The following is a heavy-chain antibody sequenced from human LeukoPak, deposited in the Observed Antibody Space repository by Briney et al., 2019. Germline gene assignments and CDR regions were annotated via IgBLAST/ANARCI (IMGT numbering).Heavy chain of an antibody. V-gene: IGHV3-20*04. J-gene: IGHJ4*02. CDR2: INWNGGSA. CDR3: AREDSYGSAVPDY. D-gene: IGHD5-18*01. Sequence: GGSLRLSCAGSGFTFDDYGMSWVRQAPGKGLEWVSGINWNGGSAGYADSVKGRFTISRDNAKNSLYLQMNSLRAEDTAVYYCAREDSYGSAVPDYWGQGTLVTVSS. CDR1: GFTFDDYG.